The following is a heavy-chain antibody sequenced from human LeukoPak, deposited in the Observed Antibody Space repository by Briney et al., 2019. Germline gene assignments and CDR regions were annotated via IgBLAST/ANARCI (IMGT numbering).Heavy chain of an antibody. J-gene: IGHJ4*02. CDR1: GGSISSYY. V-gene: IGHV4-4*07. Sequence: PSETLSLTCTVSGGSISSYYWSWIRQPAGKGLGWIGRIYTSGSTNYNPSLKSRVTMSVDTSKNQFSLKLSSVTAADTAVYYCARHAGADGSNWSYFDYWGQGTLVTVSS. CDR3: ARHAGADGSNWSYFDY. D-gene: IGHD6-13*01. CDR2: IYTSGST.